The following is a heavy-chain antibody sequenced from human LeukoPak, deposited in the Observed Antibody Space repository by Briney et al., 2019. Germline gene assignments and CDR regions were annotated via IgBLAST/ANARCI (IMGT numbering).Heavy chain of an antibody. Sequence: GGSLRLSCAASGFTFSSYWMCWVRHVAGKGLVWVSRIKSDGSSTSYADSVKGRFTISRDNAKNTLYLQMNSLRAEDTAVYYCATLYGGSLDYWGQGTLVTVSS. V-gene: IGHV3-74*01. CDR2: IKSDGSST. CDR1: GFTFSSYW. CDR3: ATLYGGSLDY. J-gene: IGHJ4*02. D-gene: IGHD5-12*01.